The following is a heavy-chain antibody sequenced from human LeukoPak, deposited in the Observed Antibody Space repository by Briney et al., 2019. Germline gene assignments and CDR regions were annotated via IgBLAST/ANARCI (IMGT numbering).Heavy chain of an antibody. Sequence: PSETLSLTCTVSGGSISSHYWSWIRQPPGKGLEWIGYIYYSGSTNYNPSLKSRVTISVDATKNQFPLKLSSVTAADTDVYYCAREDFDGNWFDPWGQGTLVTVSS. J-gene: IGHJ5*02. CDR3: AREDFDGNWFDP. V-gene: IGHV4-59*11. CDR2: IYYSGST. CDR1: GGSISSHY. D-gene: IGHD3-9*01.